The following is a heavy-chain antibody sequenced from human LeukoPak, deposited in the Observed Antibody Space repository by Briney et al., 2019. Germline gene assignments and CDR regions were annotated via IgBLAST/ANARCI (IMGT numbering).Heavy chain of an antibody. CDR3: ARSPHILTGENFDY. Sequence: GASVKVSCKASGYTFTSYGISWVRQAPGQGLEWMGWINSKSGGTNYAQKFQGRVSMTRDTSINTAYMQLSRLRSDDTAVYYCARSPHILTGENFDYWGQGTLLTVSS. CDR2: INSKSGGT. J-gene: IGHJ4*02. CDR1: GYTFTSYG. V-gene: IGHV1-2*02. D-gene: IGHD3-9*01.